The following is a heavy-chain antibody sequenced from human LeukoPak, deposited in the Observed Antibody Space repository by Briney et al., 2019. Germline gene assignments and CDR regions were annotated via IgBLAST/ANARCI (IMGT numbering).Heavy chain of an antibody. J-gene: IGHJ4*02. Sequence: GGSLRLSCAASGFTFSSYAMSWVRRAPGKGLEWVSAISGSGGSTYYADSVKGRFTISRDNSKNTLYLQMNSLRAEDTAVYYCAKKDSSGYYYGYFDYWGQGTLVTVSS. D-gene: IGHD3-22*01. CDR1: GFTFSSYA. CDR2: ISGSGGST. CDR3: AKKDSSGYYYGYFDY. V-gene: IGHV3-23*01.